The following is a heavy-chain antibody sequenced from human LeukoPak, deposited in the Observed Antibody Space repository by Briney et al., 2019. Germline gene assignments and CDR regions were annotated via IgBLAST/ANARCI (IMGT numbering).Heavy chain of an antibody. CDR3: AKVLRDITMIVDSFDY. J-gene: IGHJ4*02. D-gene: IGHD3-22*01. V-gene: IGHV3-23*01. Sequence: GGSLRLSCAASGFTFSSYAMSWVRQAPGKGLEWVSAISGSGGSTYYADSVKGRFTISRDNSKNTLYLQMNSLTAGDTAVCYCAKVLRDITMIVDSFDYWGQGTLVTVSS. CDR2: ISGSGGST. CDR1: GFTFSSYA.